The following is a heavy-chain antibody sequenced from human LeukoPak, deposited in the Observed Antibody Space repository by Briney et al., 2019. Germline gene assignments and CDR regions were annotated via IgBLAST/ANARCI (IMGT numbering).Heavy chain of an antibody. V-gene: IGHV3-30-3*01. J-gene: IGHJ4*02. CDR1: GYTFSSYA. CDR3: ASTTTLLYYFDY. CDR2: ISYDGSNK. D-gene: IGHD4-17*01. Sequence: GGSLRLSCAASGYTFSSYAMHWGRQAPGTGLARVAVISYDGSNKYYADSVKGRFTISRDNSKNTLYLQMNSLRAEDTAVYYCASTTTLLYYFDYWGQGTLVTVSS.